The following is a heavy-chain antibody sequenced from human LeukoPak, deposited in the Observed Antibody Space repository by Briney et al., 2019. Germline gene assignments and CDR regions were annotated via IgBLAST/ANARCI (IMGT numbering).Heavy chain of an antibody. CDR3: AKRARYNSARATDFDS. V-gene: IGHV3-23*01. CDR1: GFTFSNYA. D-gene: IGHD6-19*01. CDR2: ICGHGISI. J-gene: IGHJ5*01. Sequence: GGSLRLSCEASGFTFSNYAMSWVRQAPGKGLEWVSGICGHGISIYYADSVKGRFTISRDNSKSTLYLVMNSLRAEDTAVYYCAKRARYNSARATDFDSWGQGTQVTVSS.